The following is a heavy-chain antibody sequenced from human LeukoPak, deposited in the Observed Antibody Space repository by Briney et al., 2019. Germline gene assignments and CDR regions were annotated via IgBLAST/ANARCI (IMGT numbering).Heavy chain of an antibody. CDR3: TRGKGSIAARPLMY. CDR1: GFTFGDYA. Sequence: SGGSLRLSCTASGFTFGDYAMSWVRQAPGKGLEWVGFIRVADYGGTTEYAASVKGRFTISRDDSKSIAYLQMNSLKTEDTAVYYCTRGKGSIAARPLMYWGQGTLVTVSS. J-gene: IGHJ4*02. V-gene: IGHV3-49*04. CDR2: IRVADYGGTT. D-gene: IGHD6-6*01.